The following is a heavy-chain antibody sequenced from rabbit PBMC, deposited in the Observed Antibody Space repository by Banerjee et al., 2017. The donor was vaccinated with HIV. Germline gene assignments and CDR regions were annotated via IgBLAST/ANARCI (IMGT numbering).Heavy chain of an antibody. D-gene: IGHD1-1*01. V-gene: IGHV1S45*01. J-gene: IGHJ4*01. Sequence: QEQLEESGGGLAKAEGSLTLTCKASGFTLRSSHWICWVRQAPGKGLVWVACIYAGSSATTGYETWAKGRFTISKTSSTTVTLQMTSLTAADTAPYFCGRGDDGHSGSSLWGPGTLVTVS. CDR2: IYAGSSATT. CDR1: GFTLRSSHW. CDR3: GRGDDGHSGSSL.